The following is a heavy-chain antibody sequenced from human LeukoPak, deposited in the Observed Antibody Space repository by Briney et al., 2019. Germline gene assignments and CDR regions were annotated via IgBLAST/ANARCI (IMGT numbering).Heavy chain of an antibody. CDR3: TTGPGYYSGFDY. Sequence: PGGSLRLSCAASGFTFSNAWMSWVRQAPGKGLEWVGRIKSKTDGGTTDYAAPVKGRFTISRDDSKNTLYLQMNSLKTEDTAVYYCTTGPGYYSGFDYWGQGTLVTVSS. D-gene: IGHD3-22*01. J-gene: IGHJ4*02. V-gene: IGHV3-15*01. CDR1: GFTFSNAW. CDR2: IKSKTDGGTT.